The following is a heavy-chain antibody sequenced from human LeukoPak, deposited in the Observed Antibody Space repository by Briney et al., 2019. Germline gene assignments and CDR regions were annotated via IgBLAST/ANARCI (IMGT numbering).Heavy chain of an antibody. CDR3: ARVRDHPYSSGLSPYYYYGMDV. V-gene: IGHV3-30-3*01. CDR2: ISYDGSNK. CDR1: GFTFSSYA. J-gene: IGHJ6*02. D-gene: IGHD6-19*01. Sequence: GRSLRLSCAASGFTFSSYAMHWVRQAPGKGLEWVAVISYDGSNKYYADSAKGPFTISRDNSKNTLYLQMNSLRAEETAVYYCARVRDHPYSSGLSPYYYYGMDVWGQGTTVTVSS.